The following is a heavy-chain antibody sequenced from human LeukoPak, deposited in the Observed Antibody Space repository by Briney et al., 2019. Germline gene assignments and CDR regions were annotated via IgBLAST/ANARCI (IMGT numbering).Heavy chain of an antibody. J-gene: IGHJ4*02. D-gene: IGHD2-21*01. Sequence: ASVKVSCKASGYTFSSYSMHWVRQAPGQRPEWMGWINTDNGNTEYSQKFQGRVTFTRDTSASIAYMELGSLRSEDTAVYYCARDGHSKDYGDYWGQGTLVTVSS. CDR2: INTDNGNT. V-gene: IGHV1-3*04. CDR1: GYTFSSYS. CDR3: ARDGHSKDYGDY.